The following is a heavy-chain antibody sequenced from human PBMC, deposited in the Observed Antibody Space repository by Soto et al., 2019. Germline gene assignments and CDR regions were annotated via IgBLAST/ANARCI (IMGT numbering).Heavy chain of an antibody. CDR3: ARGEQYSGRIFDY. J-gene: IGHJ4*01. CDR2: TYYRSKWYY. Sequence: XQTLSLTFAITGDSVSSNSAGCSWVRHSPSRGLEWLGRTYYRSKWYYEYAVSVRGRITINPDTSKNQYSLQLNSVTPEDTAVYFCARGEQYSGRIFDYWGQGTLVTVSS. CDR1: GDSVSSNSAG. V-gene: IGHV6-1*01. D-gene: IGHD1-26*01.